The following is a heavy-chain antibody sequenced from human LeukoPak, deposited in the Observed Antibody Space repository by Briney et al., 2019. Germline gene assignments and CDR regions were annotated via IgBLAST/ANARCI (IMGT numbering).Heavy chain of an antibody. J-gene: IGHJ4*02. CDR2: INPNSGGT. CDR1: GCTFTGYY. V-gene: IGHV1-2*06. D-gene: IGHD5-12*01. CDR3: ARAVLAHGVVATKDY. Sequence: ASVKVSCKASGCTFTGYYMHWVRQAPGQGLEWMGRINPNSGGTNYAQKFQGRVTMTRDTSISTAYMELSRLRSDDTAVYYCARAVLAHGVVATKDYWGQGTLVTVSS.